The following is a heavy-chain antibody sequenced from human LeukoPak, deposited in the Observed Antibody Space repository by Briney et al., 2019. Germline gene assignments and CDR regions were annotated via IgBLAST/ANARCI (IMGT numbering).Heavy chain of an antibody. D-gene: IGHD2-21*01. J-gene: IGHJ5*02. Sequence: GGSLRLSCAASGFTFSSYSMNWGRQAPGKGLELVSSISSSSSYIYYADSVEGRFTISRDNDKNSRYLQMNSLSAEDTAVYYCARWYVVQNWFDPWGQGTLVTVSS. CDR3: ARWYVVQNWFDP. V-gene: IGHV3-21*01. CDR1: GFTFSSYS. CDR2: ISSSSSYI.